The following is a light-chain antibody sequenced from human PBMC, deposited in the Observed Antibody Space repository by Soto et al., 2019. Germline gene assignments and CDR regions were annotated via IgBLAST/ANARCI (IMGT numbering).Light chain of an antibody. CDR3: CSHSSSITWM. CDR2: EVS. V-gene: IGLV2-14*01. CDR1: SSDIGGYKY. J-gene: IGLJ3*02. Sequence: QSALTQPASVSGSPGQSITISCTGSSSDIGGYKYVSWYQHFPGKAPKLIIYEVSSRPSGVSYRFSGSKSGNTAFLTISGLQAEDEAVYYCCSHSSSITWMFGGGTKLTVL.